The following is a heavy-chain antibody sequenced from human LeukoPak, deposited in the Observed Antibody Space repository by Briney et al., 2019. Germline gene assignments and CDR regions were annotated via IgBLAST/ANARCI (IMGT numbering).Heavy chain of an antibody. CDR2: ISAYNGNT. Sequence: ASVKVSCKASGYTFTSYGISWVRQAPGQGLEWMGWISAYNGNTNYAQKLQGRVTMTTDTSTSTAYMELRSLRSDDTAVYYCARDGGYCSSTSCYVNNWFDPWGQGTLVTVSP. D-gene: IGHD2-2*01. CDR1: GYTFTSYG. CDR3: ARDGGYCSSTSCYVNNWFDP. V-gene: IGHV1-18*01. J-gene: IGHJ5*02.